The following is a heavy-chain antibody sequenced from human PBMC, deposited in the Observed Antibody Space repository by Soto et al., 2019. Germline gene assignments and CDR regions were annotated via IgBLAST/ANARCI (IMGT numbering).Heavy chain of an antibody. CDR2: ISSSSSTI. CDR3: AREFYDSSGYYYPRIDY. CDR1: GFTFSSYS. V-gene: IGHV3-48*02. Sequence: EVQLVESGGGLVQTGGSLRLSCAASGFTFSSYSMNWVRQAPGKGLEWVSYISSSSSTIYYADSVKGRFTISRDNAKNSLYLQMNSLRDEDTAVYYCAREFYDSSGYYYPRIDYWGQGTLVTVSS. D-gene: IGHD3-22*01. J-gene: IGHJ4*02.